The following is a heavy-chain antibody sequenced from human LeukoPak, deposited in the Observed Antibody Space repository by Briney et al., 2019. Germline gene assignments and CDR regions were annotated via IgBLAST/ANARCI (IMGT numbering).Heavy chain of an antibody. V-gene: IGHV3-21*01. CDR1: GFTFSSYS. Sequence: PGGSLRLSCAASGFTFSSYSMNWVRQAPGKGLEWVSSISSSSSYIYYADSVKGRFTISRDNAKNSLYLQMNSLRAEDTAVYYCARDQPILVVPAYMDVWGKGTTVTVSS. D-gene: IGHD2-2*01. CDR2: ISSSSSYI. J-gene: IGHJ6*03. CDR3: ARDQPILVVPAYMDV.